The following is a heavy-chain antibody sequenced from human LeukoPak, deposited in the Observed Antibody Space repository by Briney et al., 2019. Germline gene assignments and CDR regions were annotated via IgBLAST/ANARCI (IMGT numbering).Heavy chain of an antibody. Sequence: SETLSLTCAVYGGSFSGYYWSWIRQPPGKGLEWIGEINHSGSTNYNPSLKSRVTISVDTSKNQFSLKLSSVTAADTAVYYCARGMVRGMSYWGQGTLVTVSS. CDR2: INHSGST. J-gene: IGHJ4*02. V-gene: IGHV4-34*01. CDR1: GGSFSGYY. CDR3: ARGMVRGMSY. D-gene: IGHD3-10*01.